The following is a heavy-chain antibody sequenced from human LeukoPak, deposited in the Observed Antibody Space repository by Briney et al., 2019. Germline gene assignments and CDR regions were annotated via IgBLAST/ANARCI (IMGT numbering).Heavy chain of an antibody. CDR2: VYYSGST. D-gene: IGHD5-18*01. Sequence: RPSETLSLTCTVSGGSISSGGYYWSWIRQHPGKGLEWIGYVYYSGSTYYNPSLKSRVTISVDTSKNQLSLKLSSVTAADTAVYYCARDDTAERGYSYGWVDYYGMDVWGQGTTVTVSS. V-gene: IGHV4-31*03. CDR3: ARDDTAERGYSYGWVDYYGMDV. J-gene: IGHJ6*02. CDR1: GGSISSGGYY.